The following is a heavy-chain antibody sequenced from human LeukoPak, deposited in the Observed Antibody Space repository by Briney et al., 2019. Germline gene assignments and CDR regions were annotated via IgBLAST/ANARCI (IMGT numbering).Heavy chain of an antibody. CDR1: GFTFSTYA. CDR2: INNNGDST. D-gene: IGHD4-11*01. V-gene: IGHV3-23*01. CDR3: AKGPTSLTTRWFDP. J-gene: IGHJ5*02. Sequence: GGSLRLSCAASGFTFSTYAMSWVRQAPGKGLEWVSVINNNGDSTYYADSVKGRFTISRDNSKNTLYLQMNSLRAEDTAVYLCAKGPTSLTTRWFDPWGQGTLVTVSS.